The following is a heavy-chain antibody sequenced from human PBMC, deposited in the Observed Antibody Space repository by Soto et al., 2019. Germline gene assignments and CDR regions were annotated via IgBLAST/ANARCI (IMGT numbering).Heavy chain of an antibody. Sequence: QVQLVESGGGLVKPGGSLRLSCAASGFTFSDYYMSWIRQAPGKGLEWVSYISTSGSTINYADSVKGRFTISRDNIKNSLYLQMPSRRAEGTAVYYCSRVSSPAEYWGQGTLVTVSS. CDR2: ISTSGSTI. CDR1: GFTFSDYY. V-gene: IGHV3-11*01. CDR3: SRVSSPAEY. J-gene: IGHJ4*02.